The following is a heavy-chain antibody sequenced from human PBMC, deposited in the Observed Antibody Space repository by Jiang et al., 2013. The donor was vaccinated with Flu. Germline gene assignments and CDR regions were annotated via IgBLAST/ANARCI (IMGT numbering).Heavy chain of an antibody. D-gene: IGHD5-18*01. J-gene: IGHJ5*02. CDR3: VRGPPRKGRWLQPFA. CDR2: INTNTERP. CDR1: GYIFTNYA. V-gene: IGHV7-4-1*02. Sequence: QSGSELKKPGASVKVSCKGSGYIFTNYAMNWVRQAPGQGLEWMGWINTNTERPAYAQGFSGRLVFSLDTSVSTAFLQINSLRPEDTAVYYCVRGPPRKGRWLQPFAWGQGTLVTVSS.